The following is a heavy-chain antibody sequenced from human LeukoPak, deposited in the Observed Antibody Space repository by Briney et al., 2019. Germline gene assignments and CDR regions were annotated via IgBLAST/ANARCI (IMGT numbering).Heavy chain of an antibody. CDR3: ARVLCLGYCSNTSWGSGFDP. D-gene: IGHD2-2*01. V-gene: IGHV4-59*01. CDR1: GGSIRSYY. CDR2: IYHSGST. J-gene: IGHJ5*02. Sequence: PSETLSLTCSVSGGSIRSYYWSWIRQPPGKGLEWIGYIYHSGSTDYNPSLKSRVTISLDTSKNQFSLKLSSVTAADTAVYYCARVLCLGYCSNTSWGSGFDPWGQGTLVTVSS.